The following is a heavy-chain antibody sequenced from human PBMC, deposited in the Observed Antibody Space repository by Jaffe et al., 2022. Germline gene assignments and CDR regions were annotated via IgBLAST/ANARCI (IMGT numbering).Heavy chain of an antibody. Sequence: QVQLVESGGGVVQPGRSLRLSCAASGFTFSSYGMHWVRQAPGKGLEWVAVISYDGSNKYYADSVKGRFTISRDNSKNTLYLQMNSLRAEDTAVYYCAKSSPDNDYGDYAYYFDYWGQGTLVTVSS. J-gene: IGHJ4*02. D-gene: IGHD4-17*01. CDR2: ISYDGSNK. CDR1: GFTFSSYG. CDR3: AKSSPDNDYGDYAYYFDY. V-gene: IGHV3-30*18.